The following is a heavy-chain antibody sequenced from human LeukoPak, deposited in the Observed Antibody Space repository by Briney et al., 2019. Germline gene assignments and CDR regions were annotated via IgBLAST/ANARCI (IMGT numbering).Heavy chain of an antibody. D-gene: IGHD3-10*01. J-gene: IGHJ4*02. CDR2: ISGSGGST. CDR1: GFTFSTYA. V-gene: IGHV3-23*01. CDR3: AKIPLGSHSVAFDY. Sequence: GGPLRLPCAASGFTFSTYAMSWVRQAPGRGLEWVSGISGSGGSTYYADSVTGRFTISRDNSQNTLYLQMSSLRGEDTAVYYCAKIPLGSHSVAFDYWGQGTLVTVSS.